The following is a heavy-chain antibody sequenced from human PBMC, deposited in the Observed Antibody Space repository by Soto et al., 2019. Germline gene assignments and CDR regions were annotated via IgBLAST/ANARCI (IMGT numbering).Heavy chain of an antibody. D-gene: IGHD3-16*01. J-gene: IGHJ4*02. Sequence: QITLKESGPTLVKPTQTLTLTCTYSGFSLRTTGVGVGWIRQPPGKALEWLGIIYWDDDKRYSPSLKSRLTLTSDISKGPVVLTMTNMGPVDTATYFCAHTWGLPFDYWGPGNLVIVSS. CDR1: GFSLRTTGVG. CDR3: AHTWGLPFDY. CDR2: IYWDDDK. V-gene: IGHV2-5*02.